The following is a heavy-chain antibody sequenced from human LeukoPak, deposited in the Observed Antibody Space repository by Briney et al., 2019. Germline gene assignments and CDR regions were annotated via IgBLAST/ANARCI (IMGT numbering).Heavy chain of an antibody. V-gene: IGHV3-23*01. J-gene: IGHJ4*02. CDR2: IGASGART. CDR1: GFTFSSCA. CDR3: AVRAYYSGSGSYYNPFDY. D-gene: IGHD3-10*01. Sequence: GGSLRLSCAASGFTFSSCAMTWVRQAPGKGLEWVSSIGASGARTYYADSVKGRFTISRDNSENTLFLQMNSVRAEDTAVYYCAVRAYYSGSGSYYNPFDYWGQGTLVTVSS.